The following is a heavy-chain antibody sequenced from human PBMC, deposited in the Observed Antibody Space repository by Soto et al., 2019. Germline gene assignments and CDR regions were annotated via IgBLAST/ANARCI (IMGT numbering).Heavy chain of an antibody. CDR2: TYYMTRWYN. CDR1: GYTVSSNRAA. CDR3: AAATRGYLYYGLDV. J-gene: IGHJ6*02. Sequence: SHTLSLTCAISGYTVSSNRAALNWIRQSPSRGLEWLGRTYYMTRWYNDYAVSVKGRITINPDPSRNQFYLQVNSVTSEDTAVYYCAAATRGYLYYGLDVWGQGTTVTVSS. V-gene: IGHV6-1*01. D-gene: IGHD5-12*01.